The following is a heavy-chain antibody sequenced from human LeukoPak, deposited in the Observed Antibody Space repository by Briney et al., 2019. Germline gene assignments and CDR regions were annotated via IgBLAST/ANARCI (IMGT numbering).Heavy chain of an antibody. CDR3: ARAGALRSWRGYYTWFDP. D-gene: IGHD3-3*01. CDR1: GYTFTSYD. V-gene: IGHV1-8*01. Sequence: ASLKVSCKASGYTFTSYDINCVRQATGQGLEWMGWMNPNSGNTGYAQKFQGRVTMTRNTSISTAYMELSSLRSEDTAVYYCARAGALRSWRGYYTWFDPWGQGTLVTFS. J-gene: IGHJ5*02. CDR2: MNPNSGNT.